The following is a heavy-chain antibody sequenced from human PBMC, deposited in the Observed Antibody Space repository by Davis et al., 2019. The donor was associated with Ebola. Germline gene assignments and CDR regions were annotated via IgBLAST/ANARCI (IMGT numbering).Heavy chain of an antibody. V-gene: IGHV3-7*03. CDR2: INQDGSEK. CDR1: GFTFSSYS. D-gene: IGHD2-15*01. J-gene: IGHJ4*02. CDR3: VTGRLGYDERTLDF. Sequence: GESLKISCAASGFTFSSYSMNWVRQAPGKGPEWLANINQDGSEKYYVEFVKGRFIMSRDNARNSLFLQMNSLRVEDTAVYYCVTGRLGYDERTLDFWGQGTLVTVSS.